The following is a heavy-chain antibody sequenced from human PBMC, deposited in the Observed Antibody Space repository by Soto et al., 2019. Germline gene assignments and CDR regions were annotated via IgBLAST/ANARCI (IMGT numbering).Heavy chain of an antibody. D-gene: IGHD3-16*01. Sequence: QVQLVQSGAEVKKPGASVKVSCKASGYTFTIYAMHWVRQAPGQRLEWMGWINAGNGNTEYSQKFQDRVTITRDTSASTAYMELSSLRSEDTAVYYCARGGIDKGDYWGQGTLVTVSS. CDR3: ARGGIDKGDY. CDR2: INAGNGNT. V-gene: IGHV1-3*01. CDR1: GYTFTIYA. J-gene: IGHJ4*02.